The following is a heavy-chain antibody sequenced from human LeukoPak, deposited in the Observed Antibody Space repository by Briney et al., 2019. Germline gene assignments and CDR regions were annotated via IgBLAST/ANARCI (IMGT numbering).Heavy chain of an antibody. Sequence: GGSLRLSCAASGFTVSSNYMSWVRQAPGKGLEWVSTISTSGDSTYCADSVKGRFTISRDNSKNTLYLQMNSLTAEDTALHYCARARYCSSTSCFLDYWGQGTLVTVSS. CDR1: GFTVSSNY. D-gene: IGHD2-2*01. CDR2: ISTSGDST. V-gene: IGHV3-23*01. J-gene: IGHJ4*02. CDR3: ARARYCSSTSCFLDY.